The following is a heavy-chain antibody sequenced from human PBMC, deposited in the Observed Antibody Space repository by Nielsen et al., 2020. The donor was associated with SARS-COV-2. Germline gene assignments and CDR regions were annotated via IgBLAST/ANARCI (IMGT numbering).Heavy chain of an antibody. CDR2: IYYSGST. V-gene: IGHV4-31*03. CDR3: ARAQTMIVVVTHFDY. CDR1: GGSISRGGYY. Sequence: SETLSLTCTVSGGSISRGGYYWSWTRQHPGKGLEWIGYIYYSGSTYYNPSLKSRVTISVDTSKNQFSLKLSSVTAADTAVYYCARAQTMIVVVTHFDYWGQGTLVTVSS. D-gene: IGHD3-22*01. J-gene: IGHJ4*02.